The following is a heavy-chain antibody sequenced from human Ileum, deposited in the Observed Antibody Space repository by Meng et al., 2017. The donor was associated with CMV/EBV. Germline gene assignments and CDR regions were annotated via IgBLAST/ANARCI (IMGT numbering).Heavy chain of an antibody. Sequence: SGFPFPSYAMGWVRQAPGKGIEWLSFIGSGGNSAYYADSVKGRFIVSRDNSKATLYLEMTSLRVEDTAVYYCVKDGGHSAYEVFDSWGQGAVVTVSS. CDR1: GFPFPSYA. V-gene: IGHV3-23*03. CDR2: IGSGGNSA. J-gene: IGHJ5*01. CDR3: VKDGGHSAYEVFDS. D-gene: IGHD5-12*01.